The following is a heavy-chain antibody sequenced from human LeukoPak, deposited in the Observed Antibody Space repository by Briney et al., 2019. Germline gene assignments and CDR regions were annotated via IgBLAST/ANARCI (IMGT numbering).Heavy chain of an antibody. Sequence: GGSLRFSGAASGFTVYSNYLSWLRQAPGKGLEWVSIIYSGGSTYYADSVKGRFTISRDNSKNTLYLQMNSLRVEDTAVYYCARELHWGQGTLVTVSP. CDR3: ARELH. CDR2: IYSGGST. V-gene: IGHV3-66*02. D-gene: IGHD1-26*01. CDR1: GFTVYSNY. J-gene: IGHJ4*02.